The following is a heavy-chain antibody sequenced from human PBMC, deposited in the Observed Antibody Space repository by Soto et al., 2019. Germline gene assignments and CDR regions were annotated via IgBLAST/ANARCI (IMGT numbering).Heavy chain of an antibody. CDR1: GFTFSSYA. Sequence: QVQLVESGGGVVQPGRSLRLSCAASGFTFSSYAMHWVRQAPGKGLEWVAVISYDGSNKYYADSVKGRFTISRDNSKNTLYLQMNSLRAEDTAVYYCARETPHSSGWYCDYWGQGTLVTVSS. D-gene: IGHD6-13*01. V-gene: IGHV3-30-3*01. CDR3: ARETPHSSGWYCDY. CDR2: ISYDGSNK. J-gene: IGHJ4*02.